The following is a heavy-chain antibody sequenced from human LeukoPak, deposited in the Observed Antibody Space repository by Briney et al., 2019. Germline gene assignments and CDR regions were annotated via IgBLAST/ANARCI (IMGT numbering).Heavy chain of an antibody. V-gene: IGHV4-30-2*01. CDR3: ARPVVGDAFDI. J-gene: IGHJ3*02. CDR2: IYHSGST. Sequence: ASETLSLTCTVSGCSISSGGYYWSWIRQPPGKGLEWIGYIYHSGSTYYNPSLKSRVTISVDRSKNQFSLKLSSVTAADTAVYYCARPVVGDAFDIWGQGTMVTVSS. D-gene: IGHD2-21*01. CDR1: GCSISSGGYY.